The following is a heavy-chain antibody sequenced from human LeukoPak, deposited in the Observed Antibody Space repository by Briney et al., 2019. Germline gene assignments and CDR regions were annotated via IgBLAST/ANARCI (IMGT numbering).Heavy chain of an antibody. CDR3: ARVGSYTVPD. CDR1: GFTFSSYS. Sequence: GGSLRLSCAASGFTFSSYSMNWVRQAPGKGLEWVSSISSSSSSIYYADSVKGRFTISRDNAKNSLYLQMNSLRAEDTAVYYCARVGSYTVPDWGQGTLVTVSS. D-gene: IGHD3-10*01. V-gene: IGHV3-21*04. CDR2: ISSSSSSI. J-gene: IGHJ4*02.